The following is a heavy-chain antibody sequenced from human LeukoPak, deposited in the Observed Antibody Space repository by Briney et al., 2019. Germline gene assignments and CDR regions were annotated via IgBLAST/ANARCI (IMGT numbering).Heavy chain of an antibody. CDR1: GFTFSSYA. CDR2: ISGSGGST. Sequence: GGSLRLSCAASGFTFSSYAMSWVRQAPGKGLEWVSAISGSGGSTYYADSVKGRFTISRDNSKNTLYLQMNSLRAEDTALYYCASPFCSSTSCYQHWVDYWGQGTLVTVSS. J-gene: IGHJ4*02. V-gene: IGHV3-23*01. CDR3: ASPFCSSTSCYQHWVDY. D-gene: IGHD2-2*01.